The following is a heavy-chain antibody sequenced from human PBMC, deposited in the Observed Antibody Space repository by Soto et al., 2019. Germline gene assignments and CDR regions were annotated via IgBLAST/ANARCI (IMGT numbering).Heavy chain of an antibody. J-gene: IGHJ6*02. CDR1: GFNFNSYT. CDR3: ARDCSGGSCYPGMGV. V-gene: IGHV3-21*01. D-gene: IGHD2-15*01. Sequence: EVQLVESGGGLVKPGGSLRLSCAASGFNFNSYTINWVRQAPGKRLEWLSSISSSGYIFSTDSVRGRFTISRDNAKNSVYLQINSLRAEDTAVYFCARDCSGGSCYPGMGVCGQVNTVAVSS. CDR2: ISSSGYI.